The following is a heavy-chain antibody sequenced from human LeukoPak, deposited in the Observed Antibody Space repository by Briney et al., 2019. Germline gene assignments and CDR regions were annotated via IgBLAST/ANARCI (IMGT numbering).Heavy chain of an antibody. D-gene: IGHD3-22*01. J-gene: IGHJ4*02. CDR2: ISSSSSYI. V-gene: IGHV3-21*01. CDR1: GFTFSSYS. CDR3: ARTYDSSGYYADY. Sequence: AGGSLRLSCAASGFTFSSYSMNWVRQAPGKGLEWVSSISSSSSYIYYADSVKGRFTISRDNAKNSLYLQMNSLRAEGTAVYYCARTYDSSGYYADYWGQGTLVTVSS.